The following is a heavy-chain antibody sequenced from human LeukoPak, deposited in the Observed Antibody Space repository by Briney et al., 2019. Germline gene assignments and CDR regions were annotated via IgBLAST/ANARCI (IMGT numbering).Heavy chain of an antibody. CDR3: TTYNWNSGLPFDY. Sequence: GGSLRLSCAASGSTFSDSWMSWVRQAPGKGLEWIGRIKSKTDGETTDYAAPVKGRFTISRDDSKNTLYLQMNSLKTEDTAVYYCTTYNWNSGLPFDYWGQGTLVTVSS. CDR2: IKSKTDGETT. V-gene: IGHV3-15*01. D-gene: IGHD1-7*01. J-gene: IGHJ4*02. CDR1: GSTFSDSW.